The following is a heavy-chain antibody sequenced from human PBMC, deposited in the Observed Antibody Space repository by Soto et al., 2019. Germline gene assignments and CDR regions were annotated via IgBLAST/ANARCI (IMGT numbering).Heavy chain of an antibody. D-gene: IGHD6-13*01. Sequence: ASVKVSCKASGYTFTSYDINWVRQAPGQGLEWMGWINPNSGGTNYAQKFQGWVTMTRDTSISTAYMELSRLRSDDTAVYYCASSIAAAGMRFDYYYGMDVWGQGTTVTVSS. J-gene: IGHJ6*02. V-gene: IGHV1-2*04. CDR3: ASSIAAAGMRFDYYYGMDV. CDR1: GYTFTSYD. CDR2: INPNSGGT.